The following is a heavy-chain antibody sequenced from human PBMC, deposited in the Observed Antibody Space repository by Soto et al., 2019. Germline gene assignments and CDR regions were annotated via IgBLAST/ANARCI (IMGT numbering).Heavy chain of an antibody. Sequence: SVKVSCKASGGTFSSYAISWVRQAPGQGLEWMGGIIPIFGTANYAQKFQGRVTITADESTSTACMELSSLRSEDTAVYYCARSYYDSSGYFHGMDVWGQGTTVTVSS. V-gene: IGHV1-69*13. CDR3: ARSYYDSSGYFHGMDV. J-gene: IGHJ6*02. CDR1: GGTFSSYA. CDR2: IIPIFGTA. D-gene: IGHD3-22*01.